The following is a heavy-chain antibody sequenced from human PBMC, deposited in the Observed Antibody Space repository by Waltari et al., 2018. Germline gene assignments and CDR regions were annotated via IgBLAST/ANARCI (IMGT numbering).Heavy chain of an antibody. CDR3: AKGRRDDSATSSDFDY. J-gene: IGHJ4*02. CDR1: GFTFSGYA. V-gene: IGHV3-23*04. D-gene: IGHD2-21*02. Sequence: EVQLVESGGDLLQPGGSLRLSWPASGFTFSGYAIGWVRQAPGSGVELVSILKESGGNIFDAESVEGRSSVFRDKSGDTLYLQMKSLRAEATAIYYCAKGRRDDSATSSDFDYWGQGPLVTVSS. CDR2: LKESGGNI.